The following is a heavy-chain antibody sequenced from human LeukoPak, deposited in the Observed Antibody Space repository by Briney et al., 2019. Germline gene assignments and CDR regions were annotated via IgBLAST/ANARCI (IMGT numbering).Heavy chain of an antibody. J-gene: IGHJ4*02. D-gene: IGHD3-9*01. CDR1: GGSISSSSYY. Sequence: SETLSFTCTVSGGSISSSSYYWGWIRQPPGKGLEWIGSIYYSGSTYYNPSLKSRVTISVDTSKNQFSLKLSSVTAADTAVYYCARVTDDIFGFDYWGQGTLVTVSS. V-gene: IGHV4-39*07. CDR2: IYYSGST. CDR3: ARVTDDIFGFDY.